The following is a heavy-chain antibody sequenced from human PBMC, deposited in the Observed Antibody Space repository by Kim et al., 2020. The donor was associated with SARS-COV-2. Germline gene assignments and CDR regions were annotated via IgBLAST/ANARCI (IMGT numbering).Heavy chain of an antibody. D-gene: IGHD3-16*01. V-gene: IGHV1-18*01. J-gene: IGHJ5*02. Sequence: NYAQKLQGRVTMTTDTSTSTAYMELRSLRSDDTAVYYCARDPGGTWGVDPWGQGTLVTVSS. CDR3: ARDPGGTWGVDP.